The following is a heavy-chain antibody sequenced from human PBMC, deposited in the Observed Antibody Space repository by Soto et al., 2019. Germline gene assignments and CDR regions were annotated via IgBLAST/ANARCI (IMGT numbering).Heavy chain of an antibody. D-gene: IGHD2-8*01. CDR2: IYYSGST. V-gene: IGHV4-59*01. Sequence: QVQLQESGPGLVKPSETLSLTCTVSGGSISSYYWSWIRQPPEKGLEWIGYIYYSGSTNYNPSLMSRVTISVDTSKNQFSLHLNSVTAADTALSYCARSHGQWRSFDLWGRGTLVTVSS. CDR3: ARSHGQWRSFDL. J-gene: IGHJ2*01. CDR1: GGSISSYY.